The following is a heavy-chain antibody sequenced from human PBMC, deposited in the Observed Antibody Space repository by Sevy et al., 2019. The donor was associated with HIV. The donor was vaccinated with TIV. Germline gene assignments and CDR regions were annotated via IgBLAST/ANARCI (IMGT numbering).Heavy chain of an antibody. J-gene: IGHJ5*02. CDR1: EFTFSYYG. D-gene: IGHD2-15*01. V-gene: IGHV3-33*03. Sequence: GGCLRLSCVGSEFTFSYYGMHWVRQAPGKGLEWVAAIWYDGSNKYYADSVKGRFTISKDNSKNTLYLQMNSLRAEDTAVYYCAKDTRDCSGGTCYSAPLYNWFDPWGQGTLVTVSS. CDR3: AKDTRDCSGGTCYSAPLYNWFDP. CDR2: IWYDGSNK.